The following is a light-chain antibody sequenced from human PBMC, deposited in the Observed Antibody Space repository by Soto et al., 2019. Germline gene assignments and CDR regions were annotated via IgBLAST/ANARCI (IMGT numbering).Light chain of an antibody. CDR2: EVN. CDR1: SSDVGGYNY. V-gene: IGLV2-8*01. J-gene: IGLJ1*01. CDR3: SSYAGSNNYV. Sequence: QSALTQPPSASGSPGQSVAISCTGTSSDVGGYNYVSWYQLHPGKAPKLMIYEVNMRPSGVPDRFSGSKSGNTASLTVSGLRAEDEADYYRSSYAGSNNYVFGTGTKLTVL.